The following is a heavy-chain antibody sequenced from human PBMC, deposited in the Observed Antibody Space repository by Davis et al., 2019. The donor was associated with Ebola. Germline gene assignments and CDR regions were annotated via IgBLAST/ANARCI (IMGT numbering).Heavy chain of an antibody. CDR1: GYTFTSYA. D-gene: IGHD5-12*01. Sequence: ASVKVSCKASGYTFTSYAMNWVRQAPGQGLEWLGWINTNTGIPTYGQGFTGRFVFSLDTSVTTAYLHISSLKAEDTAVYYCAREYPTIPFDYWGQGTLVTVSS. CDR3: AREYPTIPFDY. J-gene: IGHJ4*02. V-gene: IGHV7-4-1*02. CDR2: INTNTGIP.